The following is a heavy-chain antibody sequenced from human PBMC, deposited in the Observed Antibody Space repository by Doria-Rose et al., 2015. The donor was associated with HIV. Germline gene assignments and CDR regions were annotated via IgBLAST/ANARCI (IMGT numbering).Heavy chain of an antibody. CDR2: ITPIFATA. CDR3: ARAGLTGEPDAFAI. Sequence: AYVKKPGSSVKVSCTASGGTFSTLPINWVRQAPGQGLEWMGRITPIFATANYAQKFQGRVTITADESTSTVYMELSSLRSEDTAVYYCARAGLTGEPDAFAIWVQGTTVTVS. J-gene: IGHJ3*02. D-gene: IGHD7-27*01. V-gene: IGHV1-69*15. CDR1: GGTFSTLP.